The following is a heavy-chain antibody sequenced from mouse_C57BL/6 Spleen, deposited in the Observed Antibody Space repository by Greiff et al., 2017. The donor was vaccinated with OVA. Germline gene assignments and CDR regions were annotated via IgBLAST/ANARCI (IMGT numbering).Heavy chain of an antibody. V-gene: IGHV5-16*01. CDR1: GFTFSDYY. CDR3: ARVIYYGYYFDY. J-gene: IGHJ2*01. CDR2: INYDGSST. D-gene: IGHD1-1*01. Sequence: EVKLMESEGGLVQPGSSMKLSCTASGFTFSDYYMAWVRQVPEKGLEWVANINYDGSSTYYLDSLKSRFIISRDNAKNILYLQMSSLKSEDTATYYCARVIYYGYYFDYWGQGTTLTVSS.